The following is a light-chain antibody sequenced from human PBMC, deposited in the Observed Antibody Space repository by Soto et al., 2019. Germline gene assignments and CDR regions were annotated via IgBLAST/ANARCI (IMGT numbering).Light chain of an antibody. Sequence: ALTQPPSVSGSPGQSVAISCTGTSSDVGSYNRAAWYQQPPGTAPKLMIYEVSNRPSGVPDRFSGSKSGNAASLTISGLQAEDEADYYCSSFTSSSTYVFGTGTKVTVL. CDR3: SSFTSSSTYV. CDR2: EVS. V-gene: IGLV2-18*02. J-gene: IGLJ1*01. CDR1: SSDVGSYNR.